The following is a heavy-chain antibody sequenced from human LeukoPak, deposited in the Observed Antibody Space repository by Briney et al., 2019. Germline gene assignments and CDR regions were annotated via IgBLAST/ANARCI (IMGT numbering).Heavy chain of an antibody. J-gene: IGHJ4*02. D-gene: IGHD4-17*01. V-gene: IGHV4-34*01. CDR3: ARDPTVTTGTNDY. Sequence: SETLSLTCAVYGGSFSGYCWSWIRQPPGKGLEWIGEINHSGSTNYNPSLKSRVTISVDTSKNQFSLELSSVTAADTAVYYCARDPTVTTGTNDYWGQGTLVTVSS. CDR1: GGSFSGYC. CDR2: INHSGST.